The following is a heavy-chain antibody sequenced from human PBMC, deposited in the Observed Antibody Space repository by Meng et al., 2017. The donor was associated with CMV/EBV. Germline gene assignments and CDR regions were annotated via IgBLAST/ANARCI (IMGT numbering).Heavy chain of an antibody. V-gene: IGHV5-51*01. J-gene: IGHJ5*02. D-gene: IGHD1-26*01. CDR2: IYPGDSDT. Sequence: GESLKISCKGSGYSFTSYWIGWVRQMPGKGLEWMGIIYPGDSDTRYSPSFQGQVTISADKSISTAYLQWSSLKASDTAMYYCARRGNWGGGSYYWFDPWGQGTLVTVSS. CDR3: ARRGNWGGGSYYWFDP. CDR1: GYSFTSYW.